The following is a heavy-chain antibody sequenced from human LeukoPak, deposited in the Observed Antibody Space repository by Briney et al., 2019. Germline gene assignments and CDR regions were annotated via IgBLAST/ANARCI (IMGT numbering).Heavy chain of an antibody. CDR2: ISRSGSSI. D-gene: IGHD3-22*01. CDR3: ATNYYDSSRAASDY. J-gene: IGHJ4*02. V-gene: IGHV3-21*04. Sequence: GGSLRLSXAASGISFSTYSMNWVRQAPGKGLEWVSSISRSGSSIYYADSVKGRFTTSRDNGKNSLYLQMNSLRAEDTAVYYCATNYYDSSRAASDYWGQGTLVTVSS. CDR1: GISFSTYS.